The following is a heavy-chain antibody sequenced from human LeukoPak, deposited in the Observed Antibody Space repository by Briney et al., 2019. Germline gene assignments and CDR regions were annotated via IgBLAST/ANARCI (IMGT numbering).Heavy chain of an antibody. V-gene: IGHV4-34*01. CDR2: INHSGYT. J-gene: IGHJ2*01. Sequence: SETLSLTCTVYGESFSGYFWSWIRQPPGKGLEWIGEINHSGYTNYNPSLKSRVTISVDTSKKQFSLRLNSVTAADTAVYYCARIWPDLWGRGTLVTVSS. CDR3: ARIWPDL. CDR1: GESFSGYF. D-gene: IGHD3-10*01.